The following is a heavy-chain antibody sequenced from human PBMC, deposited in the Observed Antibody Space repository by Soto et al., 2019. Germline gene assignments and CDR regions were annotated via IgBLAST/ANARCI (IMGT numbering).Heavy chain of an antibody. CDR3: ARGHYYGSGSYSHHYYYGMDV. CDR1: GACFSGYY. D-gene: IGHD3-10*01. J-gene: IGHJ6*02. V-gene: IGHV4-34*01. Sequence: WETLSLTCAVYGACFSGYYWSWIRQPPGKGLERIGEINHSGSTNYNPSLNSRVTVSVDTSKNQFSLKLSSGTAADTAVYDCARGHYYGSGSYSHHYYYGMDVWGPGTTVTVSS. CDR2: INHSGST.